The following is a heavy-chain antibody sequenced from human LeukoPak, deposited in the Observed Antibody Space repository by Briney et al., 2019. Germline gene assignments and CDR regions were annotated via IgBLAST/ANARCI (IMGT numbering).Heavy chain of an antibody. V-gene: IGHV1-2*02. CDR2: INPNSGDT. J-gene: IGHJ4*02. D-gene: IGHD1-14*01. CDR1: GYTFTGYN. CDR3: ARRADRYYFDY. Sequence: ASVKVSCKASGYTFTGYNMHWVRQAPGQGLEWMGWINPNSGDTNYAQKFQGRVTMTRDTSITTAYMELTSDDTAVYYCARRADRYYFDYWGQGTLVTVSS.